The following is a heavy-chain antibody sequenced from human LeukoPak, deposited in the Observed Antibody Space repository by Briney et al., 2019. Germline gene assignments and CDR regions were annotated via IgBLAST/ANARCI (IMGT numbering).Heavy chain of an antibody. V-gene: IGHV3-21*01. J-gene: IGHJ4*02. CDR1: GFTFSSYS. D-gene: IGHD3-22*01. Sequence: PGGSLRLSCAASGFTFSSYSMNWVRQAPGKGLEWVSSISSSSSYIYYADSVKGRFTISRDNAKNSLYLQMNSLRAEDTAVYYCAGTYDSSGYYPYYFDYWGQGTLVTVSS. CDR3: AGTYDSSGYYPYYFDY. CDR2: ISSSSSYI.